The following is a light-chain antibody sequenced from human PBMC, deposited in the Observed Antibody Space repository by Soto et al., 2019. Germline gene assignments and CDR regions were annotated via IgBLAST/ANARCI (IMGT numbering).Light chain of an antibody. CDR3: QARDSSTRMV. Sequence: SYELTQPPSVSVSPGQTASITCSGDKLGDKYACWYQQKPGQSPVLVIYQDSKRPSGIPERFSGSNSGNTATLTISGTQAMDEADYYCQARDSSTRMVFGTGTKVTVL. CDR1: KLGDKY. CDR2: QDS. V-gene: IGLV3-1*01. J-gene: IGLJ1*01.